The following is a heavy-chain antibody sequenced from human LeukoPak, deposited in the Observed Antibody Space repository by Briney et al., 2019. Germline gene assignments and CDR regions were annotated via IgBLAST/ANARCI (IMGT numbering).Heavy chain of an antibody. D-gene: IGHD5-24*01. CDR3: ARRLQHYYYYGMDV. V-gene: IGHV4-59*08. CDR2: IYYSGST. CDR1: GGSISSYY. J-gene: IGHJ6*02. Sequence: SETLSLTCTVSGGSISSYYWSWIRQPPGKGLEWIGYIYYSGSTNYNPSLKSRVTISVDTSKNQFSLKLSFVTAADTAVYYCARRLQHYYYYGMDVWGQGTTVTVSS.